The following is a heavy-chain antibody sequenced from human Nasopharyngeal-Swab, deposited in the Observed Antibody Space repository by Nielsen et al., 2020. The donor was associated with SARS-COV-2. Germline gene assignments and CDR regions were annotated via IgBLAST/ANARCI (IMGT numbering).Heavy chain of an antibody. CDR2: ISGSGGST. Sequence: GGSLRLSCAASGFTFSSYAMSWVRQAPGKGVEWVSAISGSGGSTYYADSVKGRFTISRDNSKNTLYLQMNSLRAEDTAVYYCAKSSRIVVVPAAKWFDPWGQGTLVTVSS. J-gene: IGHJ5*02. V-gene: IGHV3-23*01. CDR1: GFTFSSYA. CDR3: AKSSRIVVVPAAKWFDP. D-gene: IGHD2-2*01.